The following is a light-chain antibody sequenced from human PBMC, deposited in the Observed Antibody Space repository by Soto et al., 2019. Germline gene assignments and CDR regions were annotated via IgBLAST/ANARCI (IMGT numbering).Light chain of an antibody. CDR3: QVWDSSSDHVV. J-gene: IGLJ2*01. Sequence: SYELTQAPSMSVAPGQTATITCGGNDIEGRVVHWYQQEPGQAPVLVVFDDSDRPSGIPERFSGSNSGNTATLTISRVEAGDEADYYCQVWDSSSDHVVFGGGTKLTVL. CDR2: DDS. V-gene: IGLV3-21*02. CDR1: DIEGRV.